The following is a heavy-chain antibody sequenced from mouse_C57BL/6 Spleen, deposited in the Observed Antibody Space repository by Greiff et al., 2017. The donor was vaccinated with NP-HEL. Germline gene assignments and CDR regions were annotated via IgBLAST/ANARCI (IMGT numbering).Heavy chain of an antibody. V-gene: IGHV1-66*01. CDR3: ARGDIYYDYTWFAY. J-gene: IGHJ3*01. CDR1: GYSFTSYY. Sequence: QVQLQQSGPELVKPGASVKISCKASGYSFTSYYIHWVKQRPGQGLEWIGWIYPGSGNTKYNEKFKGKATLTADTSSSTAYMQLSSLTSEDSAVYYCARGDIYYDYTWFAYWGQGTLVTVSA. D-gene: IGHD2-4*01. CDR2: IYPGSGNT.